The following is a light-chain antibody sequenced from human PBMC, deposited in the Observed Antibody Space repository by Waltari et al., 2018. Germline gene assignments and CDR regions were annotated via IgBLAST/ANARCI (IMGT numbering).Light chain of an antibody. V-gene: IGKV3-11*01. CDR2: HAS. CDR1: QRVSTF. J-gene: IGKJ4*01. Sequence: EIAFTKSPATLSWSPGESATLPCRASQRVSTFLAWYQQKPGQAPRLLIYHASNRATGIPARFSGRGSGTNFTLTISSLEPEDFAVYYCQQRANWPPLSFGGGTRVEIK. CDR3: QQRANWPPLS.